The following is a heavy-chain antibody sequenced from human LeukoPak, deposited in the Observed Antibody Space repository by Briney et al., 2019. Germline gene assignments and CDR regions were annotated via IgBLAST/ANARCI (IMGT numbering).Heavy chain of an antibody. CDR1: GFSFSSHW. CDR3: ARLVVYSGGWYFGY. CDR2: IYPDDSDT. V-gene: IGHV5-51*01. J-gene: IGHJ4*02. Sequence: PGGSLRLSCAASGFSFSSHWIGWVRQMPGKGLEWMGIIYPDDSDTTYSPSLQGQVTISADKSINTAYLQWSSLKASDTAMYYCARLVVYSGGWYFGYWGQGTLVTVSS. D-gene: IGHD6-19*01.